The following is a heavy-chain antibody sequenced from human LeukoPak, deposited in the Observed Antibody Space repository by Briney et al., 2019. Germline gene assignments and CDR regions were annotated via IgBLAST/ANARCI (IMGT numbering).Heavy chain of an antibody. J-gene: IGHJ1*01. Sequence: GGSLRLSCAASGFTFSSYDMSCVRQAPGKGLEWVSTISGSGGSTYYADSVKGRLTISRDNSKNMLYLQMNSLRAEDTALYYCAKLYSSGWYEVYFHHWGQGTLVTVSS. D-gene: IGHD6-19*01. CDR1: GFTFSSYD. CDR3: AKLYSSGWYEVYFHH. V-gene: IGHV3-23*01. CDR2: ISGSGGST.